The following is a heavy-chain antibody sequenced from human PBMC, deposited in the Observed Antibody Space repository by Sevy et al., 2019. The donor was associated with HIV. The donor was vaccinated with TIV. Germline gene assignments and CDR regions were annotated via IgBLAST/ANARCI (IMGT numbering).Heavy chain of an antibody. V-gene: IGHV3-23*01. CDR2: LSFGCGEI. J-gene: IGHJ4*02. D-gene: IGHD2-8*01. CDR1: GFTFSKYS. CDR3: AREGCTKPHDY. Sequence: GGSLRLSCAASGFTFSKYSMSWVRQPPGKGLEWVSTLSFGCGEINYAVSVKGRFTISRDNSKGSVYLQMNNLRPEDTAGYYCAREGCTKPHDYWRQGTLVTVSS.